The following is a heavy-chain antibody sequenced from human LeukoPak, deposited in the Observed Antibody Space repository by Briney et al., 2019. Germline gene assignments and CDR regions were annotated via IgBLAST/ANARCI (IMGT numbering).Heavy chain of an antibody. V-gene: IGHV4-30-4*01. Sequence: SETLSLTCTVCGASITTSDYYWSLIRQPPGKGLEWIGYIYYSGSTYYNPSLKSRVTLSVDTSKNQFSLKPSSVTAADTAVYYCARVYYYDSTALGFYIWSQGTMVTVSS. D-gene: IGHD3-22*01. CDR3: ARVYYYDSTALGFYI. J-gene: IGHJ3*02. CDR1: GASITTSDYY. CDR2: IYYSGST.